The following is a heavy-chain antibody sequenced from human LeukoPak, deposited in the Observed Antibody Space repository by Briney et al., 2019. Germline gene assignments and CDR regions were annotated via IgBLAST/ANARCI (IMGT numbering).Heavy chain of an antibody. J-gene: IGHJ4*02. CDR1: GGSISSYY. CDR3: ARRQGDYDFWSGPYYFDY. V-gene: IGHV4-59*08. CDR2: IYYSGST. D-gene: IGHD3-3*01. Sequence: SETLSLTCTVSGGSISSYYWSWIRQPPGKGLEWIGYIYYSGSTNYNPSLKSRVTISVDTSKNQFSLKLSSVTAADTAVYYCARRQGDYDFWSGPYYFDYWGQGTLVTVSS.